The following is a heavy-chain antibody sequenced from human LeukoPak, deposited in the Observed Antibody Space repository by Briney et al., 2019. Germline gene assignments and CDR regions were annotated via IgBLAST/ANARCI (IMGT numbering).Heavy chain of an antibody. CDR2: ISSASTYI. J-gene: IGHJ4*02. V-gene: IGHV3-21*01. CDR1: GFTFSSYG. D-gene: IGHD5-18*01. Sequence: GGSLRLSCAASGFTFSSYGMHWVRQAPGKGLEWVSSISSASTYIYYADSVKGRFTISRDNAKNSLYLQKKRRRAEDTAMYYCARLVWDTTMADGDIDSWGQGTLLIVSS. CDR3: ARLVWDTTMADGDIDS.